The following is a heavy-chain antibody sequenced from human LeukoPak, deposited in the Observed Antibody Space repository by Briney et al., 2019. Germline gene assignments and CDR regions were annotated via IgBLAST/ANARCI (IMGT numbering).Heavy chain of an antibody. V-gene: IGHV3-66*01. CDR1: GFTVSSNY. CDR3: AREGRVVGTIDY. J-gene: IGHJ4*02. Sequence: GGSLRLSCAASGFTVSSNYMSWVRQAPGKGLEWVSVIYSGSSTYYADSVKGRFTISRDNSKNTLYLQMHSLRAEDTAVYYCAREGRVVGTIDYWGQGTLVTVSS. D-gene: IGHD1-26*01. CDR2: IYSGSST.